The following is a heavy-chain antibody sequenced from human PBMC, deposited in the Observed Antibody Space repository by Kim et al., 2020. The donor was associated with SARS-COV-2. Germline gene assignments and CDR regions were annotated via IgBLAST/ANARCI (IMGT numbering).Heavy chain of an antibody. CDR1: GGSISSSSYY. J-gene: IGHJ4*02. CDR2: IYYSGST. D-gene: IGHD4-17*01. Sequence: SETLSLTCTVSGGSISSSSYYWGWIRQPPGKGLEWIGSIYYSGSTYYNPSLKSRVTISVDTSKNQFSLKLSSVTAADTAVYYCARRGDYLPSEIDYWGQG. CDR3: ARRGDYLPSEIDY. V-gene: IGHV4-39*01.